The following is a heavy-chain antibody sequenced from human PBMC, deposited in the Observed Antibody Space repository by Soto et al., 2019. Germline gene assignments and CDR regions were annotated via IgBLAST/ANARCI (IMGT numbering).Heavy chain of an antibody. CDR1: GGTFSSYA. D-gene: IGHD6-13*01. V-gene: IGHV1-69*13. CDR2: IIPIFGTA. Sequence: SSVKVSCKASGGTFSSYAISWVRQAPGQGLEWMGGIIPIFGTANYAQKFQGRVTITADESTSTAYMELSSLRSEDTAVYYCARVAAAGMVYYYGMEGWGQGTTVTVSS. J-gene: IGHJ6*01. CDR3: ARVAAAGMVYYYGMEG.